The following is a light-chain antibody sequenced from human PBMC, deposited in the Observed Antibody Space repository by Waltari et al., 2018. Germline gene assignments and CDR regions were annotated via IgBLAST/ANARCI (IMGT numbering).Light chain of an antibody. V-gene: IGLV2-23*02. CDR2: EVR. J-gene: IGLJ1*01. CDR3: CASAHSDTPLYV. CDR1: TSDVGRYDL. Sequence: QSALTQPASVSGSPGQSITISCTGTTSDVGRYDLVSWYQQHPTKAPKLIIYEVRNRPAGVSNRSSGSQYCSAASLTISERQADDEADYYCCASAHSDTPLYVFGTGTKVTV.